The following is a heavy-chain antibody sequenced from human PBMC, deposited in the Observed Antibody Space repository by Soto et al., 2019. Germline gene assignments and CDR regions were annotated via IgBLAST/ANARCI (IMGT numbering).Heavy chain of an antibody. D-gene: IGHD1-1*01. CDR3: ARVERGTATTVVDAFDI. CDR2: MSHSGGT. CDR1: GGFVSSGSYY. V-gene: IGHV4-34*01. Sequence: QVQLQQGGAGLLKPSETLSLTCAVYGGFVSSGSYYWSWIRQPPGKGLEWIGEMSHSGGTHFNPSLTSRVTISVDTSKNQFSLKMSSVTAADTALYYCARVERGTATTVVDAFDIWGPGTMVTVSS. J-gene: IGHJ3*02.